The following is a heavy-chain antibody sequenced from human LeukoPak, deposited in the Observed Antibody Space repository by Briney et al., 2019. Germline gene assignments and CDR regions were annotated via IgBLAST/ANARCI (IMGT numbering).Heavy chain of an antibody. CDR1: GFTFSSYG. V-gene: IGHV3-30*18. Sequence: GGSLRLSCTTSGFTFSSYGMHWVRQAPGKGLEWVPVTLNDGRSKYYADSVKGRFTISRDNSKNTLYLQMNSLGVEDTAVYFCAKDLDSSGDSYWGQGTLVTVSS. CDR2: TLNDGRSK. D-gene: IGHD3-22*01. J-gene: IGHJ4*02. CDR3: AKDLDSSGDSY.